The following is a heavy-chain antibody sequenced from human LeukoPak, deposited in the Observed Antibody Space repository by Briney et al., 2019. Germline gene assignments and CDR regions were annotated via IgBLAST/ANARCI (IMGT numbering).Heavy chain of an antibody. CDR1: GGSISSYY. J-gene: IGHJ3*02. D-gene: IGHD6-13*01. V-gene: IGHV4-59*01. CDR3: AGGYSSSWTNTDAFDI. CDR2: IYYSGST. Sequence: SETLSLTCTVSGGSISSYYWSWIRQPPGRGLEWIGYIYYSGSTNYNPSLKSRVTISVDTSKNQFSLKLSSVTAADTAVYYCAGGYSSSWTNTDAFDIWGQGTMVTVSS.